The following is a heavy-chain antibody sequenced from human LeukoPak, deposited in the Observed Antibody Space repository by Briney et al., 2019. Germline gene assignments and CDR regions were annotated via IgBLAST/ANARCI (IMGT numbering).Heavy chain of an antibody. Sequence: ASVKVSCKASGGTFSSYAISWVRQAPGQGLEWMGGIIPIFGTANYAQKLQGRVTITTDESTSTAYMELSSLRSEDTAVYYCARACSSTSCYSGMNWFDPWGQGTLVTVFS. V-gene: IGHV1-69*05. CDR3: ARACSSTSCYSGMNWFDP. D-gene: IGHD2-2*02. J-gene: IGHJ5*02. CDR2: IIPIFGTA. CDR1: GGTFSSYA.